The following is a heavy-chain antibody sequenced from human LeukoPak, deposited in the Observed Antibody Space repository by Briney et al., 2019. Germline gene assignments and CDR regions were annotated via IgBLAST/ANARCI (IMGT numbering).Heavy chain of an antibody. D-gene: IGHD3-9*01. V-gene: IGHV4-34*01. Sequence: PSETLSLTCAVYGGSFSGYYWSWIRQPPGKGLEWIGEINHSGSTNYNPSLKSRVTISVDTSKNQFSLKLSSVTAADTAAYYCARESYDILTGYYKAYFDYWGQGTLVTVSS. J-gene: IGHJ4*02. CDR3: ARESYDILTGYYKAYFDY. CDR1: GGSFSGYY. CDR2: INHSGST.